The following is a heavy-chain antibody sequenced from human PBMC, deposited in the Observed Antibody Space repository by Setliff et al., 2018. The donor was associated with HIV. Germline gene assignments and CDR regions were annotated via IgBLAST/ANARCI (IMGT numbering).Heavy chain of an antibody. CDR1: GGSISSHY. CDR3: ARGPNLLTHYYDSSGYAVGYSDH. V-gene: IGHV4-59*11. CDR2: VYYSGST. D-gene: IGHD3-22*01. Sequence: PSETLSLTCTVSGGSISSHYWSWIRQPPGKGLEWIGSVYYSGSTNYNPSLKSRITISLDTSKSQFSLKLGSVTAADTAVYFCARGPNLLTHYYDSSGYAVGYSDHWGQGTLVTVSS. J-gene: IGHJ4*02.